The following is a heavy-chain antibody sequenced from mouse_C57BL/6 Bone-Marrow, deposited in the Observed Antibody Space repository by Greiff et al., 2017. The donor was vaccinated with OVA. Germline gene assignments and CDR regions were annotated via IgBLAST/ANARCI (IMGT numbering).Heavy chain of an antibody. Sequence: VHVKQSGTVLARPGASVKMSCKTSGYTFTSYWMHWVKQRPGHGLEWIGAIYPGNSDTSYNQKFKGKAKLTAVTSASTAYMELSSLTNEDSAVYYCTTTSYYYGSGGFAYWGQGTLVTVSA. CDR3: TTTSYYYGSGGFAY. V-gene: IGHV1-5*01. J-gene: IGHJ3*01. CDR2: IYPGNSDT. CDR1: GYTFTSYW. D-gene: IGHD1-1*01.